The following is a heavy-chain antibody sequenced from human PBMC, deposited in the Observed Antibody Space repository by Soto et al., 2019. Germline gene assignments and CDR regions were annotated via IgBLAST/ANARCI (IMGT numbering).Heavy chain of an antibody. CDR3: ARDRWIQLWYGNYYFDY. CDR2: ISSSSSYT. CDR1: GFTFSDYY. D-gene: IGHD5-18*01. V-gene: IGHV3-11*06. Sequence: QVQLVESGGGLVKPGGSLRLSCAASGFTFSDYYMSWIRQAPGKGLEWVSYISSSSSYTNYADSVKGRFTISRDNAKNSLYMKMNSLRAEDTAVYYCARDRWIQLWYGNYYFDYWGQGTLVTVSS. J-gene: IGHJ4*02.